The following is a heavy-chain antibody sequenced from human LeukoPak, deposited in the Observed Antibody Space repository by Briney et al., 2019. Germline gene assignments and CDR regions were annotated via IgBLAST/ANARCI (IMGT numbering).Heavy chain of an antibody. D-gene: IGHD3-22*01. CDR1: GGTFSSYA. CDR3: ARSTITMIVVVTPNFDY. Sequence: ASVKVSCKASGGTFSSYAMHWVRQAPGQRLEWMGWINAGNGNTKYSQKFQGRVTITRDTSASTAYMELSSLRSEDTAVYYCARSTITMIVVVTPNFDYWGQGTLVTVSS. J-gene: IGHJ4*02. V-gene: IGHV1-3*01. CDR2: INAGNGNT.